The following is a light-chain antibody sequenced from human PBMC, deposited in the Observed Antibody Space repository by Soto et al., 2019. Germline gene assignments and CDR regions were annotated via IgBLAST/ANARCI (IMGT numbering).Light chain of an antibody. CDR1: QSVSNNY. CDR2: GAS. CDR3: QQYGSSGT. V-gene: IGKV3-20*01. Sequence: EIVLTQSPGTLSLSPVERATLSFMASQSVSNNYLAWYQQKPGQAPRLLIYGASNRATGIPDRFSGSGSGTDFTLTISRLEPEDFAVYYCQQYGSSGTFGQGTKVDI. J-gene: IGKJ1*01.